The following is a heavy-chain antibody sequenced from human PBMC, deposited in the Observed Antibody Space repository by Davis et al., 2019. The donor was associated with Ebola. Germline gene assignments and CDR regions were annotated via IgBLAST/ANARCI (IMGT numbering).Heavy chain of an antibody. Sequence: PSETLSLTCTVSGGSISSYYWSWIRQPPGKGLEWIGYIYYSGSTNYNPSLKSRVTISVDTSKNQFSLKLSSVTAADTAVYYCARGPPTVHYGMDVWGQGTTVTVSS. V-gene: IGHV4-59*12. D-gene: IGHD4-11*01. J-gene: IGHJ6*02. CDR2: IYYSGST. CDR3: ARGPPTVHYGMDV. CDR1: GGSISSYY.